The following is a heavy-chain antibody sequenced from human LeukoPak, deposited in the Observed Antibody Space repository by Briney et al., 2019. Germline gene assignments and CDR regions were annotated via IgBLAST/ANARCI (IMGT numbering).Heavy chain of an antibody. V-gene: IGHV1-2*02. Sequence: ASVKVSCKASGYTFTGYYMHWVRQAPGQGLEWMGWINPNSGGTNYAQKFQGRVTMTRDTSISTAYMELCRLRSDDTAVYYCARDLPLTGLYDYWGQGTLVTVSS. CDR1: GYTFTGYY. J-gene: IGHJ4*02. CDR2: INPNSGGT. D-gene: IGHD3-9*01. CDR3: ARDLPLTGLYDY.